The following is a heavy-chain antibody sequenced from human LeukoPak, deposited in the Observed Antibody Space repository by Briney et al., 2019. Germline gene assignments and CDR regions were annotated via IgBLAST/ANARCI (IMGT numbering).Heavy chain of an antibody. CDR3: ARAARTYYYDSSGYYKAFDI. V-gene: IGHV1-18*01. CDR2: ISAYNGNT. D-gene: IGHD3-22*01. CDR1: GYTFTSYG. J-gene: IGHJ3*02. Sequence: ASVKVSCKASGYTFTSYGISWVRQAPGQGLEWMGWISAYNGNTNYAQKLQGRVTMTTDTSTSTAYMELRSLRSDDTAVYYCARAARTYYYDSSGYYKAFDIWGQGTMVTVSS.